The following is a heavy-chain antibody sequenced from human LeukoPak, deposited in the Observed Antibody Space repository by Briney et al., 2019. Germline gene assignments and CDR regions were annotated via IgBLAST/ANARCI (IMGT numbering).Heavy chain of an antibody. V-gene: IGHV4-59*01. D-gene: IGHD1-26*01. CDR2: IYDDGST. J-gene: IGHJ4*02. CDR1: GGSISSYY. CDR3: ARYSGSPTWFFDY. Sequence: KPSETLSLTCTVSGGSISSYYWSWIRQPPGKGLEWIGHIYDDGSTKYSPSLQSRLTLSVDTSKNHFSLKLSSVTAADTAVYYCARYSGSPTWFFDYRGQGTLVTVSS.